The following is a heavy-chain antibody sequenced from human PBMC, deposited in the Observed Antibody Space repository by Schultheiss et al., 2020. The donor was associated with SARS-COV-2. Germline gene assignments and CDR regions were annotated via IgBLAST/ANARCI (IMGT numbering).Heavy chain of an antibody. CDR3: AKDGTADRPAYSGMDV. CDR1: GFTFSSYA. CDR2: ISGSGGST. J-gene: IGHJ6*02. V-gene: IGHV3-23*01. D-gene: IGHD2-21*02. Sequence: GGSLRLSCAASGFTFSSYAMSWVRQAPGKGLEWVSAISGSGGSTYYADSVKGRFTISRDNSKNTLYLLMNYLRTEDTAVYYCAKDGTADRPAYSGMDVWGQGTTVTVSS.